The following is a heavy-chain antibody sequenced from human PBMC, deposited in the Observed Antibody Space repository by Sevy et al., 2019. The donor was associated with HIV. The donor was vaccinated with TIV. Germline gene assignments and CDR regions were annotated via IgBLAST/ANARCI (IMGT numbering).Heavy chain of an antibody. CDR2: ISSLSSYT. Sequence: GGSLRLSCAASGFTFSNYYMSWIRQAPGKGLEWVSYISSLSSYTNFADSVKGRFTISRDNAKNSLYLQMKSLRAEDTAVYYCAGGSGRYNDAFDIWGLGTMVTVSS. D-gene: IGHD1-26*01. CDR3: AGGSGRYNDAFDI. CDR1: GFTFSNYY. V-gene: IGHV3-11*06. J-gene: IGHJ3*02.